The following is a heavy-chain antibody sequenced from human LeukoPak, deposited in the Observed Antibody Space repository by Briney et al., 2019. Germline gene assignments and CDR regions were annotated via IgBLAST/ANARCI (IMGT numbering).Heavy chain of an antibody. D-gene: IGHD5-12*01. CDR3: ARIPLGYSGAYYFDY. J-gene: IGHJ4*02. Sequence: SETLSLTCTVSRGSISGSIRSYYWSWLRQPPGKGLEWIGYISSSGSVNDIPSLRSRVTISVDTSKNQFFLNLSSESAADTAVYYCARIPLGYSGAYYFDYWGQGTLVTVSP. V-gene: IGHV4-61*01. CDR2: ISSSGSV. CDR1: RGSISGSIRSYY.